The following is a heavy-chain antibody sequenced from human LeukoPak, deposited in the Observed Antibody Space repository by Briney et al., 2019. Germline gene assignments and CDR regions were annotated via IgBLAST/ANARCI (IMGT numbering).Heavy chain of an antibody. CDR2: IYYSGST. D-gene: IGHD3-9*01. CDR1: GGSISSSHYY. V-gene: IGHV4-39*07. CDR3: ARDPRDFLTEGGEF. Sequence: SETLSLTCTVSGGSISSSHYYWGRIRQPPGKGLEWIGTIYYSGSTYCNPSLKSRVTISLDTSKNQFSLNLSSVTAADTAVYYCARDPRDFLTEGGEFWGQGTLVTVSS. J-gene: IGHJ4*02.